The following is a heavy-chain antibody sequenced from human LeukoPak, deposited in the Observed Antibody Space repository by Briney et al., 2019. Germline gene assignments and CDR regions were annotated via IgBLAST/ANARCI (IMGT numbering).Heavy chain of an antibody. CDR3: ARDFNEGSSWFDY. V-gene: IGHV3-7*01. D-gene: IGHD6-13*01. Sequence: GGSLRLSCAASGFTFSSYAMSWVRQAPGKGLEWVANIKQDGSEKYYVDSVKGRFTISRDNAKNSLYLQMNSLRAEDTAVYYCARDFNEGSSWFDYWGQGTLVTVSS. J-gene: IGHJ4*02. CDR2: IKQDGSEK. CDR1: GFTFSSYA.